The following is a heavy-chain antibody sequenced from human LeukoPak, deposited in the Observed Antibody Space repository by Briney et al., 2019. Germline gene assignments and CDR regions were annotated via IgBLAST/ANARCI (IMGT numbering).Heavy chain of an antibody. CDR3: ARGGYSDY. J-gene: IGHJ4*02. D-gene: IGHD2-15*01. Sequence: ASVKVSCKASGYTFTSYGISWVRQAPGQGLEWMGWISGDKGPTYYAPKLQGRVTLTTDTSTSTAYMELTNLRSDDTAVYYCARGGYSDYWGQGTLVTVSS. CDR2: ISGDKGPT. CDR1: GYTFTSYG. V-gene: IGHV1-18*01.